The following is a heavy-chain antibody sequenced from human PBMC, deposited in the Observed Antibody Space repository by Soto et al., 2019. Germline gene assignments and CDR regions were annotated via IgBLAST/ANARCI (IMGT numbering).Heavy chain of an antibody. Sequence: SVKVSCKASGGTFSSYAISWVRQAPGQGLEWMGGIIPIFGTANYAQKFQGRVTITADESTSTAYMELSSLRSEDTAVYYCARYCSGGSCYSHYYYGMDVWGQGTTVTVSS. CDR3: ARYCSGGSCYSHYYYGMDV. V-gene: IGHV1-69*13. J-gene: IGHJ6*02. CDR2: IIPIFGTA. D-gene: IGHD2-15*01. CDR1: GGTFSSYA.